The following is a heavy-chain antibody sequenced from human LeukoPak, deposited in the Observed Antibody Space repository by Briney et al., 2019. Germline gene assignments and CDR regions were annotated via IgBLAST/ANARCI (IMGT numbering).Heavy chain of an antibody. Sequence: TSETLSLTCAVYGGSFSGYYWSWIRQPPGKGLEWIGEINHSGGTNYNPSLKSRVTISVDTSKNQFSLKLSSVTAADTAVYYCASGKARIAVAGRFDYWGQGTLVTVSS. CDR1: GGSFSGYY. CDR3: ASGKARIAVAGRFDY. D-gene: IGHD6-19*01. V-gene: IGHV4-34*01. CDR2: INHSGGT. J-gene: IGHJ4*02.